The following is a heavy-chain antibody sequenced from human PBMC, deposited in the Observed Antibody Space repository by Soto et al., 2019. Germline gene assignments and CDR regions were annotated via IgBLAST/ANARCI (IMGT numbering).Heavy chain of an antibody. J-gene: IGHJ6*03. Sequence: GGSLRLSCAASGFTFDDYAMHWVRQAPGKGLEWVSGISRSSGNICYADSVKGRFTISRDNAKNSLYLQMNSLRAEDTAVYYCASQPGSIAAAGHYHYYYMDVWGKGTTVTVSS. V-gene: IGHV3-9*01. CDR1: GFTFDDYA. D-gene: IGHD6-13*01. CDR2: ISRSSGNI. CDR3: ASQPGSIAAAGHYHYYYMDV.